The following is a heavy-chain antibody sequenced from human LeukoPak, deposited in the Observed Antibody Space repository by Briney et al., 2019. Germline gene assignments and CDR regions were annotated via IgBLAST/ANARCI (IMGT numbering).Heavy chain of an antibody. CDR3: ARDLRDGYPHFDP. V-gene: IGHV4-31*03. CDR1: GGSISSGDYY. CDR2: IYYSGST. J-gene: IGHJ5*02. D-gene: IGHD5-24*01. Sequence: SETLSLTCTVSGGSISSGDYYWSWIRQHPGKGLEWIGYIYYSGSTYYNPSLKSRVTISVDMSKNQFSLKLSSVIAADTAVYYCARDLRDGYPHFDPWGQGTLVTVSS.